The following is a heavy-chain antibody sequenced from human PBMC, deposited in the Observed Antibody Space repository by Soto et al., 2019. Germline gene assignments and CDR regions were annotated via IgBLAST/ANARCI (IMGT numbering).Heavy chain of an antibody. CDR2: VYNDGSA. J-gene: IGHJ4*02. D-gene: IGHD3-22*01. CDR3: ARLVYDSRLNYLYFDH. Sequence: SETLSLTCDASGVSISSGNWWSWVRQPPGKGLEWIAEVYNDGSANYHPSLESRSTISVDRSKNQFSLRLSSVTAADTGKYYCARLVYDSRLNYLYFDHWGQGTLVTVSS. V-gene: IGHV4-4*02. CDR1: GVSISSGNW.